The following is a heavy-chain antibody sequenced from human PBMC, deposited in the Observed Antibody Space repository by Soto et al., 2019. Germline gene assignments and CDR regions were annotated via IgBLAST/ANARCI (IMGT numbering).Heavy chain of an antibody. CDR2: TYYRSKWYN. CDR1: GDSVSSNSAA. J-gene: IGHJ6*03. V-gene: IGHV6-1*01. D-gene: IGHD2-2*01. CDR3: AREEGIVVVPAATHYYYYYMDV. Sequence: QVQLQQSGPGLVKPSQTLSLTCAISGDSVSSNSAAWNWLRQSPSRGLEWLGRTYYRSKWYNDYAVSVKSRITINPDTSKNQFSLQLNSVTPEETAVYYCAREEGIVVVPAATHYYYYYMDVWGKGTTVTVSS.